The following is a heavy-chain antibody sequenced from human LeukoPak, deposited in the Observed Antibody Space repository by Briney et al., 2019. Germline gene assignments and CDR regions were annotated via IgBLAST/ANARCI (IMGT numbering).Heavy chain of an antibody. J-gene: IGHJ4*02. V-gene: IGHV4-31*03. Sequence: SESVSLTCTLSGASISSGGSYWSWLRQQPGKGLEWIGYMYYSGSTYYNPSLKSRVTITVDTSKNQLSLRLSSVTAADTAVYYCARSPAAGFFDYWGQGILVTVSS. D-gene: IGHD6-13*01. CDR1: GASISSGGSY. CDR3: ARSPAAGFFDY. CDR2: MYYSGST.